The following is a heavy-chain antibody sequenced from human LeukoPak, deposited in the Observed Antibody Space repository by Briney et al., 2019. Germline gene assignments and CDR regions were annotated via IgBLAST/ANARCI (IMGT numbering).Heavy chain of an antibody. Sequence: VGSLRLSCSASGFTFSSYEMNWVRQAPGKGLEWVSNIKTSESNKYYADSVKGRFTISRDNDKNSLYLQMNSMRAEDTAVYYCARVRLQFGNRNNPLFDPWGQGTLVTVSS. J-gene: IGHJ5*02. CDR3: ARVRLQFGNRNNPLFDP. D-gene: IGHD5-24*01. CDR2: IKTSESNK. CDR1: GFTFSSYE. V-gene: IGHV3-48*03.